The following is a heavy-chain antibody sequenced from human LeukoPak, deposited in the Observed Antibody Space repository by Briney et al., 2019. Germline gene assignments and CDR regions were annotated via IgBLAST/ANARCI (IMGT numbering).Heavy chain of an antibody. CDR3: AREYNWKTGGAFDI. CDR1: GFTFSSYA. D-gene: IGHD1-1*01. CDR2: ISGSGGST. J-gene: IGHJ3*02. V-gene: IGHV3-23*01. Sequence: GGSLRLSCAASGFTFSSYAMSWVRQAPGKGLEWASGISGSGGSTYYADSVKGRFTISRDNSKNTLYVQMNSLRAEDTAVYYCAREYNWKTGGAFDIWGQGTMVTVSS.